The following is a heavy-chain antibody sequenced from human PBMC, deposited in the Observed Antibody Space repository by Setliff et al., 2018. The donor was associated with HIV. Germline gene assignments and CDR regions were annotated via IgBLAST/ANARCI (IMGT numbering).Heavy chain of an antibody. V-gene: IGHV1-18*01. J-gene: IGHJ3*02. Sequence: ASVKVSCKASGYSFTNYGISWVRQAPGQGLEWMGWISAYNGNTNYAQNLHDRVTMTTDTSTSTAYMEVRSLRSDDTAVYYCARAYCGGDCSGDALDIWGQGTMVT. CDR1: GYSFTNYG. CDR3: ARAYCGGDCSGDALDI. D-gene: IGHD2-21*02. CDR2: ISAYNGNT.